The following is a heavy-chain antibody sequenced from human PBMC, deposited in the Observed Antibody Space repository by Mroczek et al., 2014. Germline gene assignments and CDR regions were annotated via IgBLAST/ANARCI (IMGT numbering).Heavy chain of an antibody. V-gene: IGHV1-69*01. CDR1: GGTFSSYA. CDR3: AEGGRKYQLLSLDI. Sequence: QVQLVQSGAEVKKPGSSVKVSCKASGGTFSSYAISWVRQAPGQGLEWMGGIIPIFGTANYAQKFQGRVTITADESTSTAYMELSSLRSEDTTVYYCAEGGRKYQLLSLDIVGPRDKWSTVSS. D-gene: IGHD2-2*01. J-gene: IGHJ3*02. CDR2: IIPIFGTA.